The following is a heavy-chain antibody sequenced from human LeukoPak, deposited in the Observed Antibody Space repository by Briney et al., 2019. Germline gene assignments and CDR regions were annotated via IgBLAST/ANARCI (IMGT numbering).Heavy chain of an antibody. CDR1: GGSFSGYY. CDR3: ARGWNDALDY. CDR2: IYHSGST. Sequence: SGTLSLTCAVYGGSFSGYYWSWIRQPPGKGLEWIGEIYHSGSTNYNPSLKSRVTISVDTSKNKFSLKLSSVTAADTAVYYCARGWNDALDYWGQGTLVTVSS. J-gene: IGHJ4*02. D-gene: IGHD1-1*01. V-gene: IGHV4-34*01.